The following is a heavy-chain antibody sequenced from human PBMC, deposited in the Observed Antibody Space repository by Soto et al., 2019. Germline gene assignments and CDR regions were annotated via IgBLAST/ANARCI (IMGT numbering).Heavy chain of an antibody. CDR1: GYTFTSYD. Sequence: QVQLVQSGAEVKKPGASVKVSCKASGYTFTSYDINWVRQATGQGLEWMGWMNPSRGNTVYAEKCQGKVSMTRNTSMRTVYMELGSLRSEDAAVYYCARERSNYMGNWFDPWGQGTLVTVSS. CDR2: MNPSRGNT. V-gene: IGHV1-8*01. D-gene: IGHD4-4*01. J-gene: IGHJ5*02. CDR3: ARERSNYMGNWFDP.